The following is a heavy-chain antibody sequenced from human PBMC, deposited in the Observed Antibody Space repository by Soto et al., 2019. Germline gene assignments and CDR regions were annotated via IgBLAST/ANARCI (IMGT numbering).Heavy chain of an antibody. V-gene: IGHV4-39*07. CDR1: GGSISSSNSY. J-gene: IGHJ4*02. CDR3: ARFPDTSMAYFDH. D-gene: IGHD5-18*01. CDR2: IYYNGST. Sequence: SETLSLTCAVSGGSISSSNSYWGGIRQPPGKGLEWIGSIYYNGSTYYNPSLKSRVSISVDTSKNQFSLKLNSVTAADTAVYYCARFPDTSMAYFDHWGPGTLVTVSS.